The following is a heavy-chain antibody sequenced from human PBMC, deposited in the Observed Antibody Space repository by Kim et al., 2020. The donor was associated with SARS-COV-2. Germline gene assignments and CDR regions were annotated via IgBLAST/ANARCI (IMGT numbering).Heavy chain of an antibody. D-gene: IGHD3-9*01. Sequence: GRFTIARDNAKNSLYLQMNSLRAEDTAVYYCASSTETYYDILTGYAHFDYWGQGTLVTVSS. CDR3: ASSTETYYDILTGYAHFDY. J-gene: IGHJ4*02. V-gene: IGHV3-48*03.